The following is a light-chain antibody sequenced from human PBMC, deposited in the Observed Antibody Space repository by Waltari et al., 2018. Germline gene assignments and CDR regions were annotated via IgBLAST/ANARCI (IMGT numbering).Light chain of an antibody. Sequence: QSALTQPASVSGSPGQSITISCTGTSSDIGTYNYVSWYQQHPGKAPKLMIYDVTERPSGVSNRFSGSKSGNTASLTISGLQAEDEADYYCSSYTTSGTWVFGGGTKLTVL. CDR3: SSYTTSGTWV. CDR2: DVT. V-gene: IGLV2-14*01. CDR1: SSDIGTYNY. J-gene: IGLJ3*02.